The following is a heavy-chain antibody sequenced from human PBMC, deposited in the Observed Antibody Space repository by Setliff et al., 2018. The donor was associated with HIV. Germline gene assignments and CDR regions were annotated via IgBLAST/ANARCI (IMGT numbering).Heavy chain of an antibody. V-gene: IGHV4-39*07. Sequence: SETLSLTCIVSGDFISSTDSYWGWIRQPPGKGLEWIGSVYYAGGSYYNPSLKSRITMSVDTSKTQLSLKLSAVTAADTAVYYCARVRLTMIMMVDYFDQWGQGTLVTVSS. J-gene: IGHJ4*02. CDR1: GDFISSTDSY. CDR3: ARVRLTMIMMVDYFDQ. CDR2: VYYAGGS. D-gene: IGHD3-22*01.